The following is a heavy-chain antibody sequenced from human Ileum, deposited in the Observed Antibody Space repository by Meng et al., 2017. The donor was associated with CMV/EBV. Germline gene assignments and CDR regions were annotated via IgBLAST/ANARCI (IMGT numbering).Heavy chain of an antibody. J-gene: IGHJ4*02. D-gene: IGHD1-26*01. V-gene: IGHV4-39*07. CDR3: TKDRGNYIVDF. CDR2: IYYTGAT. CDR1: SGSITSDDHY. Sequence: QLQLQESGPGLVKPSETLSLICSVSSGSITSDDHYWGWIRQPPGKGLEWIGGIYYTGATFYNPSLKSRITVSIDTSKNQFSLNLRSMTAADTAVYYCTKDRGNYIVDFWGQGTLVTVSS.